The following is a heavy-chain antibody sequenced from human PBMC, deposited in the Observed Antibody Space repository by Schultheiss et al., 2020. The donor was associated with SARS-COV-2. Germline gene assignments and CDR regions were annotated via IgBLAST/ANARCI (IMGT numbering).Heavy chain of an antibody. D-gene: IGHD4-17*01. J-gene: IGHJ6*02. V-gene: IGHV3-15*01. CDR3: TTGATVNYYYYGMDV. CDR1: GFTFDDYA. CDR2: IKSKTDGGTT. Sequence: GGSLRLSCAASGFTFDDYAMHWVRQAPGKGLECVGRIKSKTDGGTTDYAAPVKGRFTISRDDSKNTLYLQMNSLKTEDTAVYYCTTGATVNYYYYGMDVWGQGTTVTVSS.